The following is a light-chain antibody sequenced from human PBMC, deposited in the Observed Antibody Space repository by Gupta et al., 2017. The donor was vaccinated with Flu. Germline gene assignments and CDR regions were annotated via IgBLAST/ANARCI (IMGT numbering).Light chain of an antibody. J-gene: IGKJ4*01. CDR2: KAS. CDR3: GQDNNWIT. CDR1: HSISTW. Sequence: DIQMTQSPSTLSASVGDRVTITCRASHSISTWLAWYQQKPGKAPKLMIYKASSLESGVPSRFSGTGSVKEFSLTRIRRQNDDFANYYGGQDNNWITFGTGTKVEIK. V-gene: IGKV1-5*03.